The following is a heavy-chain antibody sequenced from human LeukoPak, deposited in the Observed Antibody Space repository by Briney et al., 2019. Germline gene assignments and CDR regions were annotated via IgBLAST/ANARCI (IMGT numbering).Heavy chain of an antibody. Sequence: ASETLSLTCAVYGGSFSGYYWSWIRQPPGKGLEWIGEINHSGSTNYNPSLKSRVTISVDTSKNQFSLKLSSVTAADTAVYYCARKSGKGSIAARMDVWGKGTTVTVSS. J-gene: IGHJ6*03. D-gene: IGHD6-6*01. CDR3: ARKSGKGSIAARMDV. CDR1: GGSFSGYY. V-gene: IGHV4-34*01. CDR2: INHSGST.